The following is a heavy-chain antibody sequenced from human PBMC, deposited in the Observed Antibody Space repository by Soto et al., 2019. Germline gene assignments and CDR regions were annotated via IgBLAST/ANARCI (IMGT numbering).Heavy chain of an antibody. CDR2: ISYDGSNK. CDR1: GFTFSSYG. V-gene: IGHV3-30*18. Sequence: GGSLRLSCAASGFTFSSYGMHWVRQAPGKGLEWVAVISYDGSNKYYADSVKGRFTISRDNSKNTLYLQMNSLRAEDTAVYYCAKVWQDWGQGTLLTVSS. D-gene: IGHD3-10*01. J-gene: IGHJ4*02. CDR3: AKVWQD.